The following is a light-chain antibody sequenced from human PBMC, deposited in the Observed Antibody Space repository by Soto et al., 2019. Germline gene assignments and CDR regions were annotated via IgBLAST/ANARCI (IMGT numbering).Light chain of an antibody. Sequence: QSVLTQPASVSGSPGQSITISCTGTSSDVGGYNYVSWYQHHPGKAPKLMIYEVSNRPSGVSNRFSGSKSGNTASLTISGLHAEDEADYYCSSYTSSITYVFGAGTKVTVL. CDR2: EVS. CDR3: SSYTSSITYV. V-gene: IGLV2-14*01. CDR1: SSDVGGYNY. J-gene: IGLJ1*01.